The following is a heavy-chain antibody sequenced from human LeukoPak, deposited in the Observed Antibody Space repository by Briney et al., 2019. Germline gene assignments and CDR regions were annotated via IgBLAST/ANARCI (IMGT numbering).Heavy chain of an antibody. D-gene: IGHD6-19*01. V-gene: IGHV3-11*01. CDR1: GFTFSDYH. CDR3: ASGRDIAVAGPGGYFDH. J-gene: IGHJ4*02. Sequence: GGSLRLSCAASGFTFSDYHMNWIRQAPGKGLEWLSYISPGGGTIYFADSVKGRFTPSRDYAKNSLYLQMNSLTAEDTALYYCASGRDIAVAGPGGYFDHWGQGTLVTVSS. CDR2: ISPGGGTI.